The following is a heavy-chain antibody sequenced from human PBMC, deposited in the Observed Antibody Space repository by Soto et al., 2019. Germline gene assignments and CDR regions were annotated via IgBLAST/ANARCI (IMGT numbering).Heavy chain of an antibody. CDR3: ARSRDPELLRPDWFDP. J-gene: IGHJ5*02. D-gene: IGHD1-26*01. Sequence: ASVKVSWKASGYTFTGYYMPWVGKAPGHGLEWMGWINPNSGGTNYAQKFQGRVTMTRDTSISTAYMELSRLRSDDTAVYYSARSRDPELLRPDWFDPWGQGTLLTVSS. V-gene: IGHV1-2*02. CDR1: GYTFTGYY. CDR2: INPNSGGT.